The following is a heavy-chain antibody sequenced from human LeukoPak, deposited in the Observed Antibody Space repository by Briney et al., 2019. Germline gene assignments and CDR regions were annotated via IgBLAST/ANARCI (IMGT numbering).Heavy chain of an antibody. CDR2: IKQDGSEK. J-gene: IGHJ5*02. V-gene: IGHV3-7*03. Sequence: PGGSLRLSRAASGLTFSRYWMSWVGQAPGKGLEWVANIKQDGSEKYYVDSVKGRFTISRNNAKNSLYLQMNSLRAEDTAVYYCARVRLGELSWFDPWGQGTLVTVSS. CDR3: ARVRLGELSWFDP. CDR1: GLTFSRYW. D-gene: IGHD3-16*01.